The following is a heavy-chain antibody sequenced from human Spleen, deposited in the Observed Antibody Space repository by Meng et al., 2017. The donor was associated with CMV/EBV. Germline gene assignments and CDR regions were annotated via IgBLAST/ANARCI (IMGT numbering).Heavy chain of an antibody. CDR1: GGSITSSSFY. J-gene: IGHJ4*02. CDR3: ARHGSGSYYGY. V-gene: IGHV4-39*01. Sequence: SETLSLTCTVSGGSITSSSFYWGWVRQPPGKGLEWIGTIYYGGDTYYNPSLKSRLTISVDTSKHQFSLKLTSVTAADTAVYYCARHGSGSYYGYWGQGTLVTVSS. D-gene: IGHD1-26*01. CDR2: IYYGGDT.